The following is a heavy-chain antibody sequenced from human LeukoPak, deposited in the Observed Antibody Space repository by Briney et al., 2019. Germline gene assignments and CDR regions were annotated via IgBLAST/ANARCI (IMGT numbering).Heavy chain of an antibody. J-gene: IGHJ6*03. Sequence: GGSLRLSCAASGFTFSSYGMHWVRQAPGKRLEWVAFIRYDGSNKYYADSVKGRFTISRDNSKNTLYLQMNSLRAEDTAVYYCAKSGYYYDSSRFGYYMDVWGKGTTVTISS. CDR1: GFTFSSYG. CDR3: AKSGYYYDSSRFGYYMDV. CDR2: IRYDGSNK. D-gene: IGHD3-22*01. V-gene: IGHV3-30*02.